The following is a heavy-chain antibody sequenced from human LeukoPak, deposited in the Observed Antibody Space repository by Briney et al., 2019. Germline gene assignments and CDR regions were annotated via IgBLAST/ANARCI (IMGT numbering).Heavy chain of an antibody. D-gene: IGHD2-2*01. Sequence: GASVKVSCKASGYTFTSYGISWVRQAPGQGLEWMGWIGAYNGNTNYAQKLQGRVTMTTDTSTSTAYMELRSLRSDDTAVYYCARDLASYQLRPFYGMDVWGQGTTVTVSS. V-gene: IGHV1-18*01. CDR1: GYTFTSYG. CDR3: ARDLASYQLRPFYGMDV. J-gene: IGHJ6*02. CDR2: IGAYNGNT.